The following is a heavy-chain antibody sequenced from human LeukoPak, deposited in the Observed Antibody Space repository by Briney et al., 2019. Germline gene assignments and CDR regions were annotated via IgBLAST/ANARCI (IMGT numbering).Heavy chain of an antibody. CDR1: GYTFTSYG. CDR2: ISAYNGNT. D-gene: IGHD3-22*01. J-gene: IGHJ4*02. Sequence: ASVKVSCKASGYTFTSYGISWVRQAPGQGLEWMGWISAYNGNTNYAQKLQGRVTMTTDTSTSTAYMEMRRLRSDDTAVYSCAGLPFGPYDSSGYYPATRYYFDYWGQGTLVTVSS. V-gene: IGHV1-18*01. CDR3: AGLPFGPYDSSGYYPATRYYFDY.